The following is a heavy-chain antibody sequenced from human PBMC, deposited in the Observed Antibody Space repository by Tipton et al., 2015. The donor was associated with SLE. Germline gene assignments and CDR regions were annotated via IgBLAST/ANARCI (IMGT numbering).Heavy chain of an antibody. D-gene: IGHD6-13*01. J-gene: IGHJ5*02. CDR1: GYSISSGYY. Sequence: TLSLTCAVSGYSISSGYYWGWIRQPPGKGLEWIGNIFHSGSTQYTPSLKSRVTISTDTSKNEIYLKLTSVTATDTAVYFCARDPYDSTWRNGWFDPWGQGTLVTVSS. CDR3: ARDPYDSTWRNGWFDP. V-gene: IGHV4-38-2*02. CDR2: IFHSGST.